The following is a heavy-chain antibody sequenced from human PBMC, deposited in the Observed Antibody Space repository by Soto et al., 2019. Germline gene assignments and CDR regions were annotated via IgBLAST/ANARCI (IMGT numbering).Heavy chain of an antibody. D-gene: IGHD2-2*01. CDR3: AKDRALENQTPYGMDV. Sequence: EMQLLESGGGLGQPGGSLRLSCVASPITVYNFAAMSWVRQTPERGMEWVSTISGRGGHSYYADSVKGRFTISRDNSKNRRYLQMDVLRVDDTAVYYCAKDRALENQTPYGMDVWGQGTTVTV. J-gene: IGHJ6*02. CDR2: ISGRGGHS. V-gene: IGHV3-23*01. CDR1: PITVYNFAA.